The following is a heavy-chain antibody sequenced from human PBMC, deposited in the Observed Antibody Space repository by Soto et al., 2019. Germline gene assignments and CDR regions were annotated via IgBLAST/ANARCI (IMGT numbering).Heavy chain of an antibody. CDR2: IYWDDDK. Sequence: QITLKESGPTLVKPTQTLTLTCTFSGFSLSTSGVGVGWIRQPPGKALEWLALIYWDDDKRYSPSLKSRRTITKDTSKIQVVLTMTNMEPVDTATYYCAHVYGGYDNFDYWGQGTLVTVSS. CDR1: GFSLSTSGVG. D-gene: IGHD5-12*01. V-gene: IGHV2-5*02. J-gene: IGHJ4*02. CDR3: AHVYGGYDNFDY.